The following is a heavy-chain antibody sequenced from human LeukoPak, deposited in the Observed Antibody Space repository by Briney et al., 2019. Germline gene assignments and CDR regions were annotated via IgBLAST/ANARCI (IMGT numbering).Heavy chain of an antibody. CDR2: ISLTGLT. J-gene: IGHJ4*02. D-gene: IGHD2-8*01. CDR1: GGSFSEYY. Sequence: PSETLSLTCAVYGGSFSEYYWSWIRQPPGQGLEWIGEISLTGLTHYNPSLESRITVSLDKSKNQLSLNLTSVTAADTAVYYCSRENGAFSPFGYWGQGTLVTVLS. CDR3: SRENGAFSPFGY. V-gene: IGHV4-34*10.